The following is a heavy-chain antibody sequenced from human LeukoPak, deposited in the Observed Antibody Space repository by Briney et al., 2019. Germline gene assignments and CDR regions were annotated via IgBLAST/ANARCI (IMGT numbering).Heavy chain of an antibody. D-gene: IGHD3-22*01. CDR1: GYSFTSYW. CDR3: ARRPYYYDGSGYQGFDY. J-gene: IGHJ4*02. CDR2: TYPGDSDT. V-gene: IGHV5-51*01. Sequence: GESLKISCKGSGYSFTSYWIGWVRQMPGKGLEWMGITYPGDSDTRYSPSFQGQVTISADKSTSTAYLQWSSLKASDTAMYYCARRPYYYDGSGYQGFDYWGQGTLVTVSS.